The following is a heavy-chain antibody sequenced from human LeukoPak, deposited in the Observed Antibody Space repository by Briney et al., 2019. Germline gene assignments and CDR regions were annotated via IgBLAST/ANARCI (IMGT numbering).Heavy chain of an antibody. CDR1: GGSISSSSYY. Sequence: SETLSLTCTVSGGSISSSSYYWGWIRQPPGKGLEWIGSIYYSGSTYYNPSLKSRVTISVDTSKNQFSLKLSSVTAADTAVYYCARTTYYGSGSYFGNWFDPWGQGTLVTVSS. CDR2: IYYSGST. V-gene: IGHV4-39*07. CDR3: ARTTYYGSGSYFGNWFDP. J-gene: IGHJ5*02. D-gene: IGHD3-10*01.